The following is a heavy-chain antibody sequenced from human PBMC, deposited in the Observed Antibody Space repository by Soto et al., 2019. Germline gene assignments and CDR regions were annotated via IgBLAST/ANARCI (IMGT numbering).Heavy chain of an antibody. CDR1: GGTFSSSA. J-gene: IGHJ6*02. CDR3: ENDNDRLQLGGNYYYILDV. CDR2: IIPLFRTP. Sequence: QVQLVQSGAEMKEPGSSVKVSCKTSGGTFSSSAISWLRQAPGQGLEWMGGIIPLFRTPDNAQKFQGRVKIAADESTSKAYMELSSLRSEDTAVYYCENDNDRLQLGGNYYYILDVWGQGTTITVSS. V-gene: IGHV1-69*12. D-gene: IGHD4-4*01.